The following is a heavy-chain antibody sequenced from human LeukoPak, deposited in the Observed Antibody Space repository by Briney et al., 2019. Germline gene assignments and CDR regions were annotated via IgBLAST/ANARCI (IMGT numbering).Heavy chain of an antibody. D-gene: IGHD5-24*01. CDR2: ISSSGSTI. V-gene: IGHV3-48*03. CDR1: GFTFSSYE. J-gene: IGHJ6*03. Sequence: PGGSLRPSCAASGFTFSSYEMNWVRQAPGKGLEWVSYISSSGSTIYYADSVKGRFTISRDNAKNSLYLQMNSLRAEDTAVYYCASRDGYKPYYYYHMDVWGKGTTVTVSS. CDR3: ASRDGYKPYYYYHMDV.